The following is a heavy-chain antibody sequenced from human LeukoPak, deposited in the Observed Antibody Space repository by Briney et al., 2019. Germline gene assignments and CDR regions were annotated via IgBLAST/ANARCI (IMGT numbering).Heavy chain of an antibody. CDR2: IIPIFGTA. Sequence: EASVKVSCKASGGTFSSYAISWVRQAPGQGLEWMGGIIPIFGTANYAQKLQGRVTMTTDTSTSTAYMELRSLRSDDTAVYYCARERTYSSSDENDYWGQGTLVTVSS. J-gene: IGHJ4*02. D-gene: IGHD6-6*01. CDR1: GGTFSSYA. V-gene: IGHV1-69*05. CDR3: ARERTYSSSDENDY.